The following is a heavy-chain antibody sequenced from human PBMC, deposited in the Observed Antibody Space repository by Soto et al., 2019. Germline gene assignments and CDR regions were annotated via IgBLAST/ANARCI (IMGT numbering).Heavy chain of an antibody. CDR3: ATGIAAAGTHYFDY. D-gene: IGHD6-13*01. V-gene: IGHV4-59*01. CDR1: ASSSSSYY. Sequence: PSETLSLPCTVSASSSSSYYSIWIRQPPGNGLEWIGYIYYSGSTNYNPSLKSRVTLSVDTSKTQFSLKLSSVTAAATAVYYCATGIAAAGTHYFDYRGKGNLITVSS. J-gene: IGHJ4*02. CDR2: IYYSGST.